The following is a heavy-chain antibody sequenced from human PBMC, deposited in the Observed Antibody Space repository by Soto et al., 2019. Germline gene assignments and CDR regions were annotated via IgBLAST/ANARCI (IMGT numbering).Heavy chain of an antibody. V-gene: IGHV1-58*02. CDR2: IVVGSGNT. CDR3: AADSGSGSYYSTGYNWFDP. CDR1: GFTFTSSA. Sequence: ASVKVSCKASGFTFTSSAMQWVRQARGQRLEWIGWIVVGSGNTNYAQKFQERVTITRDMSTSTAYMELSSLRSEDTAVYYCAADSGSGSYYSTGYNWFDPWGQGTLVTVSS. D-gene: IGHD3-10*01. J-gene: IGHJ5*02.